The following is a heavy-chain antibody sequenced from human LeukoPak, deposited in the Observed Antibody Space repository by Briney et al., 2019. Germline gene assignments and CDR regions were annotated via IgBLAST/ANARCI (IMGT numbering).Heavy chain of an antibody. CDR3: ARGLSVSVGASDAFDI. Sequence: GASVKVSCKASGYTFTSYDINWVRQVTAQGLEWMGWMNPNSGNTAYAQKFQGRVTMTRNTSISTAYMELSSLRSEDTAVYYCARGLSVSVGASDAFDIWGQGTTVTVSS. D-gene: IGHD1-26*01. V-gene: IGHV1-8*01. CDR1: GYTFTSYD. J-gene: IGHJ3*02. CDR2: MNPNSGNT.